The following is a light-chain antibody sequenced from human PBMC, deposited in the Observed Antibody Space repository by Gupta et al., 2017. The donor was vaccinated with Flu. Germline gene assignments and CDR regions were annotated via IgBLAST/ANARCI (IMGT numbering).Light chain of an antibody. CDR3: LLYMGSALNCV. CDR2: STN. V-gene: IGLV8-61*01. Sequence: QTVVTQEPSFSVSPGGTVTLTCGLSSGSVSTSNYPSWYQQTPGQAPRTLIYSTNIRSSGVPDRFPGSILGNKAALTITGAQADDESDFYCLLYMGSALNCVLGGGTKLTVL. J-gene: IGLJ3*02. CDR1: SGSVSTSNY.